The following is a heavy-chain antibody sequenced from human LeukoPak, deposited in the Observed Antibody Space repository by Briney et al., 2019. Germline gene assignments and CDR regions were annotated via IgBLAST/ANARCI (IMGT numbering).Heavy chain of an antibody. CDR2: VYYTGSA. J-gene: IGHJ3*02. CDR3: AVYCSGSHCYGNDAFDT. V-gene: IGHV4-39*01. Sequence: SETLSLTCTVSGGSISSTSYHWAWIRQPPGKGLEWIATVYYTGSAYYNPSLKSRVTTSADTSKNQFSLKLSSVTAADTAVYYCAVYCSGSHCYGNDAFDTWGQGTMVTVSS. CDR1: GGSISSTSYH. D-gene: IGHD2-2*01.